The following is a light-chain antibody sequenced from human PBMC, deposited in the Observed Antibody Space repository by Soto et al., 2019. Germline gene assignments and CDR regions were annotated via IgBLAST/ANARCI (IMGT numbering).Light chain of an antibody. CDR2: GVS. V-gene: IGKV3-20*01. CDR3: QHYGSSRT. J-gene: IGKJ1*01. CDR1: QSVSSTY. Sequence: EIVLTLSQGTLSLSPGERATLSCRASQSVSSTYLAWYQQKPGQAPRVLMYGVSTRATGIPDRFSGSGSGTDFTLTISRLEPEDFEVYYCQHYGSSRTFGQGTKVEIK.